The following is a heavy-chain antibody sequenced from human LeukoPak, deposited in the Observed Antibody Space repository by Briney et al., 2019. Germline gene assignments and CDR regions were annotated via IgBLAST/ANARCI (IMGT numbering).Heavy chain of an antibody. D-gene: IGHD6-13*01. CDR2: TWYDGTNK. CDR1: GFTFNTCG. V-gene: IGHV3-33*06. CDR3: AKELGSSSYYFDY. J-gene: IGHJ4*02. Sequence: YLRRSCAASGFTFNTCGMHWVRQGPGKGLEWVAVTWYDGTNKYYADSVKGRFTIARYNSKNTLYLQMISLKAEDTAVYYCAKELGSSSYYFDYWGQGTLVTVSS.